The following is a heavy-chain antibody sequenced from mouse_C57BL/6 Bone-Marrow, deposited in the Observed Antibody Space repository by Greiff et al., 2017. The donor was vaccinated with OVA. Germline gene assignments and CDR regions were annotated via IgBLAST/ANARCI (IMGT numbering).Heavy chain of an antibody. CDR1: GFTFSDYG. Sequence: EVKLVESGGGLVQPGGSLKLSCAASGFTFSDYGMAWVRQAPRKGPEWVAFISNLAYSIYYADTVTGRFTISRENAKNTLYLEMSSLRSEDTAMYYCARRSYGNYLDYWGQGTTLTVSS. V-gene: IGHV5-15*04. D-gene: IGHD2-1*01. CDR2: ISNLAYSI. J-gene: IGHJ2*01. CDR3: ARRSYGNYLDY.